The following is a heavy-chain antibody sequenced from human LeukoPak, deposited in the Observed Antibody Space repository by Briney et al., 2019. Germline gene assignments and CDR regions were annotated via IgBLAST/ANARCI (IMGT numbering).Heavy chain of an antibody. CDR2: ISAYNGNT. CDR3: AGSIVGASPFDY. J-gene: IGHJ4*02. Sequence: ASVKVSCKASGYTFTSYGISWVRQAPGRGLEWMGWISAYNGNTNYAQKLQGRVTMTTDTSTSTAYMELRSLTSDDTAVYYCAGSIVGASPFDYWGQGTLATVSS. V-gene: IGHV1-18*01. D-gene: IGHD1-26*01. CDR1: GYTFTSYG.